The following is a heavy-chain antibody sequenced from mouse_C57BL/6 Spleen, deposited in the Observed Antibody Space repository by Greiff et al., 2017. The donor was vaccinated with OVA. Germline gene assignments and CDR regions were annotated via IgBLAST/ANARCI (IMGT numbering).Heavy chain of an antibody. Sequence: QVQLKQPGAELVKPGASVKLSCKASGYTFTSYWMQWVKQRPGQGLEWIGEIDPSDSDTNYNQKFKGKATLTVDKSSSTDYMQLSSLTSEDSSVYSCARYSYGSSYGGCFAYWGQGPLVTVSA. CDR2: IDPSDSDT. CDR1: GYTFTSYW. J-gene: IGHJ3*01. D-gene: IGHD1-1*01. V-gene: IGHV1-50*01. CDR3: ARYSYGSSYGGCFAY.